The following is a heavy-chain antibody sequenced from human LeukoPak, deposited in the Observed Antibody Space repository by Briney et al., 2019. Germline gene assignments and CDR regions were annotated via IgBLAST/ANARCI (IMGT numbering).Heavy chain of an antibody. Sequence: SGGSLRLSCAASGFTFSSYSMNWVRQAPGKGLEWISYISSGSSTIYYADSVKGRFTISRDNAKNSLYLQMNSLRAEDTAVYYCAREGNWNDVHWGQGTLVTVSS. D-gene: IGHD1-20*01. CDR1: GFTFSSYS. V-gene: IGHV3-48*01. CDR2: ISSGSSTI. J-gene: IGHJ4*02. CDR3: AREGNWNDVH.